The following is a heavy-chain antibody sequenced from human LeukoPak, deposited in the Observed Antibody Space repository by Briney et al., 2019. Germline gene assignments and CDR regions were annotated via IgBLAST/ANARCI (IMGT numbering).Heavy chain of an antibody. CDR1: GFTVSSNY. D-gene: IGHD6-19*01. CDR2: IYSGGST. V-gene: IGHV3-66*01. CDR3: AREGIAVAGTSIDY. Sequence: PGGSLRLSCAASGFTVSSNYMSWVRQAPGKGLEWVSVIYSGGSTYYADSVKGRFTISRDNSKNTLYLQMNSLRAEDTAVYYCAREGIAVAGTSIDYWGQGTLVTVSS. J-gene: IGHJ4*02.